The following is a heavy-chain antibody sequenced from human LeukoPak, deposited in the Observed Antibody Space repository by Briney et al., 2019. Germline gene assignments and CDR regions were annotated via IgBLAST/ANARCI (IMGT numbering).Heavy chain of an antibody. V-gene: IGHV4-59*01. CDR2: IYYSGST. Sequence: PSETLSLTCTVSGGSISSYYWSWIRQPPGKGLEWIGYIYYSGSTNYNPSLKSRVTISVDTSKNQFPLKLSSVTAADTAVYYCARVWSSSSPDYWGQGTLVTVSS. J-gene: IGHJ4*02. CDR3: ARVWSSSSPDY. D-gene: IGHD6-13*01. CDR1: GGSISSYY.